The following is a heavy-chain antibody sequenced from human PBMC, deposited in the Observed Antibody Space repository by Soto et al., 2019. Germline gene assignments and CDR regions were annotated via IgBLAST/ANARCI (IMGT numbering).Heavy chain of an antibody. CDR2: IYYSGST. V-gene: IGHV4-59*08. J-gene: IGHJ6*03. D-gene: IGHD6-19*01. CDR3: ARHVPLPSIAVAQGTYYYYYYYMGV. CDR1: GGSISSYY. Sequence: PSETLSLTCTVSGGSISSYYWSWIRQPPGKGLEWIGYIYYSGSTNYNPSLKSRVTISVDTSKNQFSLKLSSVTAADTAVYYCARHVPLPSIAVAQGTYYYYYYYMGVWGKGTTVTVSS.